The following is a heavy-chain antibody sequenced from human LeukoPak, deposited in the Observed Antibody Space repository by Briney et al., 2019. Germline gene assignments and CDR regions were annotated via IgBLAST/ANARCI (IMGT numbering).Heavy chain of an antibody. D-gene: IGHD3-16*02. Sequence: SVKVSCKASGFTFTSSAMQWVRQARGQRLEWIGWIVVGSGNTNYAQKFQERVTITRDMSTSTAYMELSSLRSEDTAVYYCARVVGRYYDYVWGSYRIDNDAFDIWGQGTMVTVSS. CDR3: ARVVGRYYDYVWGSYRIDNDAFDI. J-gene: IGHJ3*02. V-gene: IGHV1-58*02. CDR2: IVVGSGNT. CDR1: GFTFTSSA.